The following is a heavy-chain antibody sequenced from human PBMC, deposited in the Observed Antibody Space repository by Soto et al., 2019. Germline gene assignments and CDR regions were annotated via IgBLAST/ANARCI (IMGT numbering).Heavy chain of an antibody. CDR1: GFTFSSYG. V-gene: IGHV3-33*01. Sequence: QVQLVESGGGVVQPGRSLRLSCAASGFTFSSYGMHWVRQAPGKGLEWVAVIWYDGSNKYYADSVKGRFTISRDNSKNTLYLQMNSLRAVDTAVYYCARDHLRYCSGGSCHAAFDIWGQGTMVTVSS. CDR3: ARDHLRYCSGGSCHAAFDI. CDR2: IWYDGSNK. J-gene: IGHJ3*02. D-gene: IGHD2-15*01.